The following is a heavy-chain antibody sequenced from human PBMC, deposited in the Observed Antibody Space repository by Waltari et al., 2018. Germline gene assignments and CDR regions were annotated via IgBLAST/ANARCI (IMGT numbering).Heavy chain of an antibody. Sequence: EVQLVESGGGLVKPGGSLRLSCAASGFTFSNAWMSWVRQAPGKGLEWVGRIKSKPDGGTTDYAAPVKGRFTISRDDSKNTLYLQMNSLKTEDTAVYNCAAAAHYYGMDVWGQGTTVTVSS. CDR3: AAAAHYYGMDV. J-gene: IGHJ6*02. V-gene: IGHV3-15*01. D-gene: IGHD6-25*01. CDR2: IKSKPDGGTT. CDR1: GFTFSNAW.